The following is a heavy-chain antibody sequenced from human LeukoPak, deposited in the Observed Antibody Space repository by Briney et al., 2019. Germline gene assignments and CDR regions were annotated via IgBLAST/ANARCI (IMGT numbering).Heavy chain of an antibody. CDR3: ARGVNSGYFDY. D-gene: IGHD1-26*01. Sequence: SETLSLTCSVSGYSISSGNYWGWIRLPPGKGLQWIGSIYHSGSTYYNPSLKSRVTISVDTSKNQFSLKLTSVTAADTAVYYCARGVNSGYFDYCGQGTLVTVSS. V-gene: IGHV4-38-2*02. CDR1: GYSISSGNY. J-gene: IGHJ4*02. CDR2: IYHSGST.